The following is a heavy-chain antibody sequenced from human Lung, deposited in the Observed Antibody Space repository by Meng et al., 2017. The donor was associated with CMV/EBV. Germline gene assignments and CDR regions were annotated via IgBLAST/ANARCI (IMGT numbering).Heavy chain of an antibody. J-gene: IGHJ5*01. D-gene: IGHD3-10*01. CDR3: ARDDYGSGSYYNGDWFDP. V-gene: IGHV3-21*01. CDR2: ISSSSSYI. CDR1: GFTFSSYS. Sequence: GESXKISCAASGFTFSSYSMNWVRQAPGKGLEWVSSISSSSSYIYYADSVKGRITISRDNAKNSLYQQMNSLRDEDTAVYYCARDDYGSGSYYNGDWFDPWGQGTLVTVSS.